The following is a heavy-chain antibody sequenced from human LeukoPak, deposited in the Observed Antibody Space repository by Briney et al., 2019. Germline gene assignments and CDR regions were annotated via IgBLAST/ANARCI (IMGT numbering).Heavy chain of an antibody. Sequence: SQTLSLTCTVSGGSISSGDYYWSWIRQPPGKGLEWIGYIYYSGSTYYNPSLKGRVTISVDTSKNQFSLKLSSVTAADTAVYYCARDGSSSWYFDYWGQGTLVSVSS. J-gene: IGHJ4*02. D-gene: IGHD6-13*01. CDR1: GGSISSGDYY. CDR2: IYYSGST. CDR3: ARDGSSSWYFDY. V-gene: IGHV4-30-4*08.